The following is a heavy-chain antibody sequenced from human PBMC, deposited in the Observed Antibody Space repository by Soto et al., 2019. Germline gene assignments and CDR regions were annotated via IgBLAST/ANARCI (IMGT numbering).Heavy chain of an antibody. Sequence: GGSLRLSCAASGFTFDDYAMHWVRQVPGKGLEWVSGINWNSGSIGYGDSVKGRFAISRDNAKNSLHLQMNSLSAEDTAFYYCVKDESINWYSGHFRHWGQGTLVTVAS. CDR1: GFTFDDYA. J-gene: IGHJ1*01. CDR3: VKDESINWYSGHFRH. D-gene: IGHD6-13*01. CDR2: INWNSGSI. V-gene: IGHV3-9*01.